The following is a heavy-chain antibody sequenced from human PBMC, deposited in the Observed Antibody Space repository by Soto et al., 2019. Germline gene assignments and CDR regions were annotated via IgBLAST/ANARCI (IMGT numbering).Heavy chain of an antibody. Sequence: QVQLVESGGGLVNPGGSLRLSCTASGLTFSDYYMSWVRQAPGKGLEWVSYISSSGTYTNYADSVKGRFSVSRDNGQNSLSLQMNSLTAEDTAVYYCAGKQWESSGDYYFYYWGQGTLVTVSS. D-gene: IGHD1-26*01. CDR3: AGKQWESSGDYYFYY. J-gene: IGHJ4*02. CDR1: GLTFSDYY. CDR2: ISSSGTYT. V-gene: IGHV3-11*06.